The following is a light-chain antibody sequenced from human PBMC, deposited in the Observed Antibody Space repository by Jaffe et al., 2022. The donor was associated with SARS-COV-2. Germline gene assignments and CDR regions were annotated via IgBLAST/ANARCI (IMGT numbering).Light chain of an antibody. CDR3: QRYGNSPYT. CDR2: GAS. V-gene: IGKV3-20*01. Sequence: EIVLTQSPGTLSLSPGERATLSCRASQSVSSNYLAWYQQKRGQAPRLLIYGASSRATGIPDRFIGSGSGTDFTLIISRLEPEDFAVYYCQRYGNSPYTFGQGTKLEIK. J-gene: IGKJ2*01. CDR1: QSVSSNY.